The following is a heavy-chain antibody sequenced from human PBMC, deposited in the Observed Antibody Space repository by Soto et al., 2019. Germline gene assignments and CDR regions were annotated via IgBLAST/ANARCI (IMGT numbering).Heavy chain of an antibody. CDR2: FYYSGKT. CDR1: GDSISRSANY. V-gene: IGHV4-39*01. CDR3: AKHPFNPLVTPYWYFDF. D-gene: IGHD2-15*01. J-gene: IGHJ2*01. Sequence: QLQLQESGPGLVRASETLSLTCSVSGDSISRSANYWGWVRQSPVRGLEWIGSFYYSGKTYFNPSRRGRVSFSADTSKNQLFLTLTSVTAADTATYFWAKHPFNPLVTPYWYFDFWGRGTLVTVST.